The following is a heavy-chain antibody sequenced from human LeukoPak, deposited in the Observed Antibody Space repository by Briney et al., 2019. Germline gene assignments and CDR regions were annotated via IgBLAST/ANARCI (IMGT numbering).Heavy chain of an antibody. CDR1: GFTFDDYG. J-gene: IGHJ3*02. CDR3: ARGGNIVVVVAADADDAFDI. D-gene: IGHD2-15*01. V-gene: IGHV3-23*01. CDR2: ISGSGGST. Sequence: GGSLRLSCAASGFTFDDYGMSWVRQAPGKGLEWVSAISGSGGSTYYADSVKGRFTISRDNSKNTLYLQMSSLRAEDTAVYYCARGGNIVVVVAADADDAFDIWGQGTMVTVSS.